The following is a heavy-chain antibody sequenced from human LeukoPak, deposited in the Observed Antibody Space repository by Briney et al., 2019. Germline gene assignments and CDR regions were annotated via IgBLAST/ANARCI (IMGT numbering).Heavy chain of an antibody. V-gene: IGHV3-23*01. CDR2: ISGRGSST. CDR1: GFTFSSYV. D-gene: IGHD6-19*01. CDR3: ARQPDDFSGWNNGQDFFGY. Sequence: SGGSLRLSCAASGFTFSSYVMSWVRQAPGKGLERVSGISGRGSSTYYADSVKGRFTISRDNSKNTLYLQMNSLRAEDTAVHYCARQPDDFSGWNNGQDFFGYWGQGTLVTVSS. J-gene: IGHJ4*02.